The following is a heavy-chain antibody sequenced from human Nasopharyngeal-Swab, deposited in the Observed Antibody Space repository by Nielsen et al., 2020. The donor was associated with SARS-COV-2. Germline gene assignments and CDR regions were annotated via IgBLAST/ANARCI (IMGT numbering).Heavy chain of an antibody. CDR3: ARLYPYDFWCGGGGPVDYYYYYGMDV. D-gene: IGHD3-3*01. J-gene: IGHJ6*02. CDR1: GYTFTGYY. CDR2: INPNSGGT. Sequence: ASVKVSCKASGYTFTGYYMHWVRQAPGQGLEWMGWINPNSGGTNYAQKFQGRVTMTRDTSISTAYMELSRLRSDDTAVYYCARLYPYDFWCGGGGPVDYYYYYGMDVWGQGTTVTVSS. V-gene: IGHV1-2*02.